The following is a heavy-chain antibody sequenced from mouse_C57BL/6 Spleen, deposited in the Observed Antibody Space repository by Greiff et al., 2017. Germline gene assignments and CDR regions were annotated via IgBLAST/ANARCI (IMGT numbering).Heavy chain of an antibody. V-gene: IGHV5-16*01. D-gene: IGHD1-1*01. Sequence: EVHLVESEGGLVQPGSSMKLSCTASGFTFSDYYMAWVRQVPEKGLEWVANINYDGSSTYYLDSLKSRFIISRDNANNILYLQMSSLKSEDTATYYCSRDQDYGSRSGYFDVWGTGTPVTVSS. J-gene: IGHJ1*03. CDR3: SRDQDYGSRSGYFDV. CDR2: INYDGSST. CDR1: GFTFSDYY.